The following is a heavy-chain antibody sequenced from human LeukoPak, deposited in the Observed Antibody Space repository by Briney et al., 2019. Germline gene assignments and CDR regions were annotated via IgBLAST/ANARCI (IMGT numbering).Heavy chain of an antibody. CDR2: IIPIFGTA. D-gene: IGHD2-2*02. Sequence: GASVKVSCKASGGIFSSYAINWVRQAPGQGLEWMGGIIPIFGTANYAQKFQGRVTITADESTSTAYMELSSLRSEDTAVYYCARQSCSSTSCYTAWGGTDWGQGTLVTVSS. CDR3: ARQSCSSTSCYTAWGGTD. CDR1: GGIFSSYA. J-gene: IGHJ4*02. V-gene: IGHV1-69*13.